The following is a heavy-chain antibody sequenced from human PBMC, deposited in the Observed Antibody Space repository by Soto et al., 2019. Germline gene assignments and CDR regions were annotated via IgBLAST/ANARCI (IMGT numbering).Heavy chain of an antibody. CDR3: ARAGDLGAVAVDY. Sequence: QLQLQESGSGLVKPSQTLSLTCAVSGGSISSSGYSWSWVRQPPGKGLEWIGYIYHSGSTYYNPYLKRRVTTSVDRSKNQFSLKLSSVTAAATAVYYCARAGDLGAVAVDYWGQGTLVTVSS. V-gene: IGHV4-30-2*01. CDR1: GGSISSSGYS. CDR2: IYHSGST. J-gene: IGHJ4*02. D-gene: IGHD6-19*01.